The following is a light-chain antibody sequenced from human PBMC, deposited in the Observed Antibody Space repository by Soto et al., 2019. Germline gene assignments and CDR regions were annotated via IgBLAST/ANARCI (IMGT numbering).Light chain of an antibody. CDR1: QSVSSNY. CDR3: QQYGSLSWT. V-gene: IGKV3-20*01. CDR2: GAS. Sequence: EIVMTQSPATLSVSPGERATLSCRASQSVSSNYLAWYQQRPGQAPRLLIYGASTRATGIPDRFSGSGSGTDFTLTISRLEPEDFAVYYCQQYGSLSWTFGQGTKVDIK. J-gene: IGKJ1*01.